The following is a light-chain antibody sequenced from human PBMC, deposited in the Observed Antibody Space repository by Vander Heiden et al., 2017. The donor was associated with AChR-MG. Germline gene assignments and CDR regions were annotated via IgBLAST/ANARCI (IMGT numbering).Light chain of an antibody. Sequence: DIQLTHSPSFLSASVGDRVTITCRASQGISSYLAWYQQKPGKAPKLLIYAASTLQSGVPSRFSGSGSGTEFTLTIRSLQPEDFATYYCQQLNSYPRTFGQRTKVEIK. CDR2: AAS. CDR3: QQLNSYPRT. CDR1: QGISSY. V-gene: IGKV1-9*01. J-gene: IGKJ1*01.